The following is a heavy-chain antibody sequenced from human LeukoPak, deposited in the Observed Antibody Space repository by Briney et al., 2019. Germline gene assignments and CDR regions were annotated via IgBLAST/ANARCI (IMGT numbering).Heavy chain of an antibody. CDR3: ARGKTKYCSSTSCLDLDV. J-gene: IGHJ6*02. V-gene: IGHV4-30-4*01. Sequence: PSETLSLTCTVSGDSISSVNYYWSWIRQPPGKGLEWIGYIYYSGSTYYNPSLKSRVTISVDTSKNQFSLKLSSVTAADTAVYYCARGKTKYCSSTSCLDLDVWGQGTTVTVSS. CDR2: IYYSGST. D-gene: IGHD2-2*01. CDR1: GDSISSVNYY.